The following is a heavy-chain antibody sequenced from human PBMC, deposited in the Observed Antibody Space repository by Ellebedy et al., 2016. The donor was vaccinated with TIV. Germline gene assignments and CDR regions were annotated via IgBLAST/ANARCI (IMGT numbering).Heavy chain of an antibody. Sequence: GESLKISCKASGYSFTSYWIGWVRQMPGKGLEWMGSIYPGDSDTRYSPSFQGQVTISADKSISTAYLQWSSLKASDTAMYYCARRLGGQWLVDYYFDYWGQGTLVTVSS. CDR3: ARRLGGQWLVDYYFDY. D-gene: IGHD6-19*01. J-gene: IGHJ4*02. CDR2: IYPGDSDT. V-gene: IGHV5-51*01. CDR1: GYSFTSYW.